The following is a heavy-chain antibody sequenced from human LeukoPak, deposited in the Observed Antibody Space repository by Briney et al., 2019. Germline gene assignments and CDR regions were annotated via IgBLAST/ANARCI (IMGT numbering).Heavy chain of an antibody. Sequence: PGGSLRLSCAASGFTFDDYGMSWVRHAPGKGLEWVSGINWNGGSTGYADSVKGRFTISRDNAKNSLYLQMNSLRAEDTALYHCARGGSGSYLEDYWGQGTLVTVSS. V-gene: IGHV3-20*01. CDR1: GFTFDDYG. J-gene: IGHJ4*02. CDR2: INWNGGST. CDR3: ARGGSGSYLEDY. D-gene: IGHD1-26*01.